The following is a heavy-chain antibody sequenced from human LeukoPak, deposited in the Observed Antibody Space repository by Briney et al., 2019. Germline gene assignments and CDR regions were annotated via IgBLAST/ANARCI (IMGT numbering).Heavy chain of an antibody. D-gene: IGHD4-11*01. CDR2: IYYSGST. CDR3: ARDVQGSNYEGNWFDP. Sequence: SETLSLTCTVSGGSISSGGYYWSWIRQHPGKGLEWIGYIYYSGSTYYNPSLKSRVTISVDTSKNQFSLKLSSVTAADTAVYYCARDVQGSNYEGNWFDPWGQGTPVTVSS. V-gene: IGHV4-31*03. J-gene: IGHJ5*02. CDR1: GGSISSGGYY.